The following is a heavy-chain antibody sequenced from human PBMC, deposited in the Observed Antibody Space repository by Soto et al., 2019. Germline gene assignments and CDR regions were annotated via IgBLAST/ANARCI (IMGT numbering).Heavy chain of an antibody. Sequence: QVQLQESGPGLVKPSETLSLTCTVSGGSISSYYWSWIRQPPGKGLEWIGYIYYSGSTNYNPSLKSRVTISVDTSKSQFSLKLSSVTAADTAVYYCARDSGYSSGWVWDYWGQGTLVTVSS. CDR3: ARDSGYSSGWVWDY. CDR1: GGSISSYY. CDR2: IYYSGST. V-gene: IGHV4-59*01. J-gene: IGHJ4*02. D-gene: IGHD6-19*01.